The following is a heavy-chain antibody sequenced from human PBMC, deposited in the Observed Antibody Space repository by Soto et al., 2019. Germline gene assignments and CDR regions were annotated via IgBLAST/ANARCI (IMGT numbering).Heavy chain of an antibody. Sequence: PGGSLRLSCAASGFTFSSYAMSWVRQAPGKGLEWVSGISWNSDIIVYADSVRGRFTISRDNAKNSLYLQMNSLRAEDTALYYCAKGTNHGDSLTYFDYWGQGTLVTVSS. D-gene: IGHD4-17*01. CDR2: ISWNSDII. CDR1: GFTFSSYA. V-gene: IGHV3-9*01. CDR3: AKGTNHGDSLTYFDY. J-gene: IGHJ4*02.